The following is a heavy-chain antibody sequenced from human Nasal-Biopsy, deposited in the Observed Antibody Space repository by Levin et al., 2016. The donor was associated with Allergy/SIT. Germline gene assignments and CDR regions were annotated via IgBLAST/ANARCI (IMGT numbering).Heavy chain of an antibody. Sequence: GGSLRLSCSASGFTFSTYAMHWVRQAPGKGLEYVSGISSKGTATDYSDSVKGRFTISRDNSKNTLYLQMTSLRVEDTAVYYCVKDLGYCGTTNCFDGFDYWGQGTLVTVSS. CDR2: ISSKGTAT. CDR3: VKDLGYCGTTNCFDGFDY. D-gene: IGHD2-2*01. CDR1: GFTFSTYA. V-gene: IGHV3-64D*06. J-gene: IGHJ4*02.